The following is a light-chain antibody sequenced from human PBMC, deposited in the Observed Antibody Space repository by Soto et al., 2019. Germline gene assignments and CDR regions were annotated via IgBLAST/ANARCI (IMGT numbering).Light chain of an antibody. CDR3: CSYSRSSPYV. Sequence: QSALTQPASVSGSPGQSITISCTGTSSDVGAYNYVSWYQHHPGKVPRLMIFDVSNRPSGVSNRFSGSKSGNTASLTISGLQAEDEAAYYCCSYSRSSPYVFGAGTKVTVL. V-gene: IGLV2-14*03. J-gene: IGLJ1*01. CDR1: SSDVGAYNY. CDR2: DVS.